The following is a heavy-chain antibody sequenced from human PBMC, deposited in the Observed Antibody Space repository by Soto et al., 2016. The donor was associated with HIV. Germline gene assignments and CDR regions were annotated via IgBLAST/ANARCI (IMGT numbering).Heavy chain of an antibody. V-gene: IGHV3-15*01. CDR1: GFTFSNAW. J-gene: IGHJ4*02. Sequence: EVQLVESGGGLVKPGGSLRLSCAASGFTFSNAWMSWVRQAPGKGLEWVGRIKSKTDGGTTDYAAPVKGRFTISRDDSKNTLYLQMNSLKTEDTAVYYCTGPTAYCGGDCYAYWGQGTLVTVSS. D-gene: IGHD2-21*01. CDR2: IKSKTDGGTT. CDR3: TGPTAYCGGDCYAY.